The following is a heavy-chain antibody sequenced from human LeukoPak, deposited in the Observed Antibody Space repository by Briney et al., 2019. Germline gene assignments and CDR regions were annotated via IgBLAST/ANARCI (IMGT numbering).Heavy chain of an antibody. Sequence: ASVTVSFKSSVYTFTNYYMHWVRQAPGQGLEWMGIINPSGGSTSYAQKFQGRVTMTRDTYTSTVYMELSSLRSEDTAVYYCARDIYSYGQYFGYWGQGTLVTVSS. V-gene: IGHV1-46*01. CDR3: ARDIYSYGQYFGY. CDR1: VYTFTNYY. J-gene: IGHJ4*02. D-gene: IGHD5-18*01. CDR2: INPSGGST.